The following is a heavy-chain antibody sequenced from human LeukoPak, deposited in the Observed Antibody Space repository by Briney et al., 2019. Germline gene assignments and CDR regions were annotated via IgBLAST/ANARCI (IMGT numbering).Heavy chain of an antibody. V-gene: IGHV3-7*04. CDR3: ARDLGYYRADY. CDR1: GFAFSSYW. D-gene: IGHD1-26*01. J-gene: IGHJ4*02. CDR2: IKVDGSDN. Sequence: PGGSLRLSCAASGFAFSSYWTSCVRQAPGKGLEWVANIKVDGSDNHYVDSVRGRFTISRDNAKNSLYLQMNSLRAEDTAVYYCARDLGYYRADYWGQGTLVTVSS.